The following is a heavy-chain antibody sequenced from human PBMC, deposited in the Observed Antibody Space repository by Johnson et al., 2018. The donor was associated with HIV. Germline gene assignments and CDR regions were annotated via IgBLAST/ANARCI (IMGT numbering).Heavy chain of an antibody. J-gene: IGHJ3*02. Sequence: QMQLVESGGGVVQPGRSLRVSCAASGFSFGSYGMHWVRQAPGKGLEWVAIISYGGTYKYYADSVKGRFTISRDNSNNTLYLQMNSLRAEDTAVYYCASPERPTGTQEEAFDIWGQGTMVIVSS. CDR3: ASPERPTGTQEEAFDI. CDR1: GFSFGSYG. D-gene: IGHD1-1*01. V-gene: IGHV3-30*03. CDR2: ISYGGTYK.